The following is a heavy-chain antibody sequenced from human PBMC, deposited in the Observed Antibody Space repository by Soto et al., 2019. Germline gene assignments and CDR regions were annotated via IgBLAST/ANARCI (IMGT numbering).Heavy chain of an antibody. CDR2: IYYSGST. CDR1: GPSISSGGYY. CDR3: ARVDYQDSSTYPMYYFDY. J-gene: IGHJ4*02. V-gene: IGHV4-31*01. Sequence: PSETLSLTCTVSGPSISSGGYYWSWIRQHPGKGLEWIGYIYYSGSTYYNPSLKSQVTISVDTSKNQFSLKLSSVTAAETAVYYCARVDYQDSSTYPMYYFDYWGQGTLVTVSS. D-gene: IGHD3-22*01.